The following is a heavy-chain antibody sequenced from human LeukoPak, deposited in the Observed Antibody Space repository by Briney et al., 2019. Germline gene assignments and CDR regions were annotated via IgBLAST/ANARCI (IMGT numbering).Heavy chain of an antibody. J-gene: IGHJ4*02. CDR2: IYSGDST. Sequence: GGSLRLSCAASGFTVSSNYMSWVRQAPGKGLEWVSVIYSGDSTYYADSVKGRFTISRDNSKNTLYLQMNSLRAEDTAVYYCARGYSYGFYDYWGQGTLVTVSS. CDR1: GFTVSSNY. V-gene: IGHV3-66*01. D-gene: IGHD5-18*01. CDR3: ARGYSYGFYDY.